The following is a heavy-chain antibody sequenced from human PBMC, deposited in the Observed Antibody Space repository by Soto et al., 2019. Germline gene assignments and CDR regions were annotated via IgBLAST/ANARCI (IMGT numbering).Heavy chain of an antibody. CDR1: GFTFSSYA. D-gene: IGHD5-18*01. CDR2: ISYDGSNK. Sequence: QPGGSLRLSCAASGFTFSSYAMHWVRQAPGKGLEWVAVISYDGSNKYYADSVKGRFTISRDNSKNTLYLQMNSLRAEDTAVYYCARDPMDSAMDTLEYWGQGT. CDR3: ARDPMDSAMDTLEY. J-gene: IGHJ4*02. V-gene: IGHV3-30-3*01.